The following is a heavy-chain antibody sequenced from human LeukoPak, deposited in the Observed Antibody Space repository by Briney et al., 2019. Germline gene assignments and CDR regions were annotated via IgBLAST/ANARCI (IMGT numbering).Heavy chain of an antibody. V-gene: IGHV4-61*02. CDR3: ARGYDYGDYWFDP. J-gene: IGHJ5*02. CDR2: IYTGGST. D-gene: IGHD4-17*01. CDR1: GGSITSGNYY. Sequence: SETLSLTCTVSGGSITSGNYYWTWSRQPAGKGLEWIGRIYTGGSTNYNPSLKSRVTISMDTSKNQFSLNLSSVTAADTAVYYCARGYDYGDYWFDPWGQGTLVTVSS.